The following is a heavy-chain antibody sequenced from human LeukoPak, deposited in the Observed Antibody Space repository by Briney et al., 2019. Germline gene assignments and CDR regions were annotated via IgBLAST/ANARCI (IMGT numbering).Heavy chain of an antibody. V-gene: IGHV3-15*01. CDR2: VKSRSAGETT. J-gene: IGHJ4*02. Sequence: GGSLRLSCAASGFSISNDWMSWVRQAPGKGLEWVARVKSRSAGETTDYAAPVKGRFTISRDDSKNTLYLQMNSLKTEDTAVYYCTLIQGWGSGSYYCDFWGQGTLVTVSS. CDR3: TLIQGWGSGSYYCDF. D-gene: IGHD3-10*01. CDR1: GFSISNDW.